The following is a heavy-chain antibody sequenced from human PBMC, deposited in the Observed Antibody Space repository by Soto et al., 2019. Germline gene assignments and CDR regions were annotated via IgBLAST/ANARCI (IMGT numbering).Heavy chain of an antibody. V-gene: IGHV3-23*01. CDR3: AKVREPIVVVAAHADAFDI. D-gene: IGHD2-15*01. CDR1: GFTFSSYV. Sequence: GGSLRLSCAASGFTFSSYVMSWVRQAPGKGLEWVSAISGSGGSTYYADSVKGRFTISRDNSKNTLYLQMNSLRAEDTAVYYCAKVREPIVVVAAHADAFDIWGQGTMVTVSS. J-gene: IGHJ3*02. CDR2: ISGSGGST.